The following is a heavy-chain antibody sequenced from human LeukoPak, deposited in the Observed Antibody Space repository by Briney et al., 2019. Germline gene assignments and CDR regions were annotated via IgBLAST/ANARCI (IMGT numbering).Heavy chain of an antibody. D-gene: IGHD2-15*01. CDR3: ARGLLAGDADY. V-gene: IGHV1-18*01. CDR1: GYTFTSFG. J-gene: IGHJ4*02. Sequence: ASVKVSCKASGYTFTSFGIRWVRQAPGQGLEWMGWISDYNGNTKYAQKFQGRVTMTTDTSMSTAYMELSSLRSEDTAVYYCARGLLAGDADYWGQGTLVTVSS. CDR2: ISDYNGNT.